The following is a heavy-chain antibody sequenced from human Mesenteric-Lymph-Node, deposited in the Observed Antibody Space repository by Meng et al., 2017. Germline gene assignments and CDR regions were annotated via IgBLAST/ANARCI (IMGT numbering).Heavy chain of an antibody. CDR1: GDGFCSNSAD. CDR2: TYYWSKYSN. Sequence: QLQRQQSVAGLVQHPQTLPLPCAISGDGFCSNSADWNWIRHPPSGGFEWLGRTYYWSKYSNDNASFENRGTTINHNTYNNHSFLQLTVVTPEDTAIYYCARDWGDVRGGFDFWGQGTLVTVSS. CDR3: ARDWGDVRGGFDF. D-gene: IGHD3-10*02. V-gene: IGHV6-1*01. J-gene: IGHJ4*02.